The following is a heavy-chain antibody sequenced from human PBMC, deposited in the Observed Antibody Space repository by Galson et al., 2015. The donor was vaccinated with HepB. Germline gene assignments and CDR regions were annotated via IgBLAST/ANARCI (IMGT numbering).Heavy chain of an antibody. CDR2: IFPNSGGT. J-gene: IGHJ4*02. D-gene: IGHD1-26*01. CDR1: KSTFSDYY. Sequence: SVTVSCKASKSTFSDYYIHWVRQAPGQGLEWMGWIFPNSGGTTYAQVFQGRVTLTSDTSINTAYMYLSSLTSDDTAVYYCARGRSKWELLRDYFDYWGQGTLATVSS. V-gene: IGHV1-2*02. CDR3: ARGRSKWELLRDYFDY.